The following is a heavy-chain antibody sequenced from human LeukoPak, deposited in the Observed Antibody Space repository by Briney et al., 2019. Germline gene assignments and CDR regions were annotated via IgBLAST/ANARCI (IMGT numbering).Heavy chain of an antibody. V-gene: IGHV3-53*01. Sequence: PGGSLRLSCAASGFTVSSNYMRWVRQAPGKGVDWFSFIYSGRSTFYADSVKRLFTISRDNSKNTLYLQMNSLRAEDTAVYYCARDRMRYYDMDVWGQGTTGTVS. J-gene: IGHJ6*02. CDR1: GFTVSSNY. CDR2: IYSGRST. CDR3: ARDRMRYYDMDV.